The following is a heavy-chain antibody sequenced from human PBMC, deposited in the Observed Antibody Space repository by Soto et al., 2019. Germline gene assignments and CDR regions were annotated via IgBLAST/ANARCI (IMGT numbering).Heavy chain of an antibody. CDR2: VYYRSKWYN. V-gene: IGHV6-1*01. CDR1: GDSVSSNSAA. CDR3: ARGVAVAGIYYYGMDV. D-gene: IGHD6-19*01. Sequence: QTLSLTCAISGDSVSSNSAAWKWIRQSASRGLEWLGRVYYRSKWYNDYAVSVKSRITINPDTSKNQFSLQLNSVTPEDTAVYYCARGVAVAGIYYYGMDVWGQGTTVTVSS. J-gene: IGHJ6*02.